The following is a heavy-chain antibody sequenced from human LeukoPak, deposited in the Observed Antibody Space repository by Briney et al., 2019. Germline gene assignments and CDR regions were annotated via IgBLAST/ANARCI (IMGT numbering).Heavy chain of an antibody. CDR1: GGSFSGYY. CDR3: ARGYLYYYDSSGYYYLYNWFDP. D-gene: IGHD3-22*01. CDR2: INHSGST. Sequence: SETLSLTCAVYGGSFSGYYWSWIRQPPGKGLEWIGEINHSGSTNYNPSLKSRVTISVDTSKNQFSLKLSSVTAADTAVYYCARGYLYYYDSSGYYYLYNWFDPWGQGTLVTVSS. V-gene: IGHV4-34*01. J-gene: IGHJ5*02.